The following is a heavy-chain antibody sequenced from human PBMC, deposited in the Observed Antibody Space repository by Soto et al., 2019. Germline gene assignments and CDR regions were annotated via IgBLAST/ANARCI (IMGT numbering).Heavy chain of an antibody. CDR3: ARLHPRYCSGTSCYSRGLDP. CDR1: GYTFTTYW. CDR2: IYPRDSDT. Sequence: GESLKISCRGSGYTFTTYWTGWVRQMPGKGLEWMGIIYPRDSDTRYSPPFQGQVTMSVDKSINTAYLQWSSLKASDTAMYFCARLHPRYCSGTSCYSRGLDPWGQGTLVTVSS. D-gene: IGHD2-2*01. J-gene: IGHJ5*02. V-gene: IGHV5-51*01.